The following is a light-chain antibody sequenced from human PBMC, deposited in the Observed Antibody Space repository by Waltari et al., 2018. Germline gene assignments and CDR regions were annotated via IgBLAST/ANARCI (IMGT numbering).Light chain of an antibody. CDR2: GAS. CDR3: LQDYSYPWT. J-gene: IGKJ1*01. CDR1: QAIRND. Sequence: AIQMTQSPSYLSAVVGDRLTITCRASQAIRNDLSWYQQKPGQAPKLLIYGASFLQRGVPSRFSGSGSGTDFILTISSLQPEDFATYYCLQDYSYPWTFGQGTNVDI. V-gene: IGKV1-6*01.